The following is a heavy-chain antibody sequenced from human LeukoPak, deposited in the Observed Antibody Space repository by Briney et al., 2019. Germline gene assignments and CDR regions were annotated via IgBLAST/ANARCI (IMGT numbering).Heavy chain of an antibody. CDR2: ISVYNDNT. V-gene: IGHV1-18*01. J-gene: IGHJ4*02. CDR3: ARGGYQLLPADFDY. D-gene: IGHD2-2*01. CDR1: GYTFTSHG. Sequence: ASVKVSCKASGYTFTSHGISWVRQAPGQGLEWMGRISVYNDNTIYAQKLQGRVTMTTDTSTSTVYMELRSLRSDDTAVYYCARGGYQLLPADFDYWGQGTLVTVSS.